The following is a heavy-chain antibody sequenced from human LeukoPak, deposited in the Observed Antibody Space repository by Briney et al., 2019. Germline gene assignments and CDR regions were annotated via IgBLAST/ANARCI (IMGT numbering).Heavy chain of an antibody. D-gene: IGHD3-10*01. J-gene: IGHJ5*02. CDR2: IYYSGST. V-gene: IGHV4-30-4*08. CDR3: ARTMVRGLDWFDP. Sequence: PSQTLSLTCTVSGGSISSGDYYWSWIRQPPGKGLEWIGYIYYSGSTYYNPSLKSRVTISVDTSKNQFSLKLSSVTAADTAVYYCARTMVRGLDWFDPWGQGTLVTVSS. CDR1: GGSISSGDYY.